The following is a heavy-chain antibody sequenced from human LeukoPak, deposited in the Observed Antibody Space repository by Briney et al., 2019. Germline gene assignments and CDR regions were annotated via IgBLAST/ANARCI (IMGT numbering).Heavy chain of an antibody. D-gene: IGHD2-2*02. V-gene: IGHV1-69*05. CDR3: ARGGYCSSTSCYNSWFDP. CDR2: IIPIFGTA. CDR1: GGTFSSYA. Sequence: ASVKVSCKASGGTFSSYAISWVRQAPGQGLEWMGGIIPIFGTANYAQKFQGRVTITTDESTSTAYMELSSLRSEDTAVYYCARGGYCSSTSCYNSWFDPWGQGTLVTVSS. J-gene: IGHJ5*02.